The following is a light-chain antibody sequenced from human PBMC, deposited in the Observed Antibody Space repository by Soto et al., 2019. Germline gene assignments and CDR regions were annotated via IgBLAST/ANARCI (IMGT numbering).Light chain of an antibody. CDR1: SSNIGTND. CDR3: ASWDYNLSGVL. CDR2: RSN. Sequence: QSALTQPPSASGTPGQRVTISCSGSSSNIGTNDAFWYQQLPGTAPKLLIYRSNQRPSGVPDRFSGSKSGTSASLAISGLRSEDEADYYCASWDYNLSGVLFGGGTKLTVL. V-gene: IGLV1-47*01. J-gene: IGLJ2*01.